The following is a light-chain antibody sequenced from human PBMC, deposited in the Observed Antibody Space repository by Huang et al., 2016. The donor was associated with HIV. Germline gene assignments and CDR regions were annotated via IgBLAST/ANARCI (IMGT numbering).Light chain of an antibody. CDR3: QQYYSTLT. CDR1: QSVLYSSNNKNY. CDR2: WAS. Sequence: DIVMTQSPDSLAVFLGERATINCKSSQSVLYSSNNKNYLAWYQQKPGQPPKLPIYWASTRESGVPDRFSGSGSGTDFTLTISSLQAEDVAVYYCQQYYSTLTFGGGTKVEIK. V-gene: IGKV4-1*01. J-gene: IGKJ4*01.